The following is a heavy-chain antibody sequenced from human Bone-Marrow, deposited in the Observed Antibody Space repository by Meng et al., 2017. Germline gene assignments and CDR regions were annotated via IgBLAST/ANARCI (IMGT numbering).Heavy chain of an antibody. Sequence: GESLKISCAASGFTFSSYAMSWVRQAPGKGLEWVSYISSSGSTIYYADSVKGRFTISRDNAKNSLYLQMNSLRAEDTAVYYCARGGYSGYDYFLCAFDIWGQGTMVTVSS. CDR3: ARGGYSGYDYFLCAFDI. CDR1: GFTFSSYA. V-gene: IGHV3-48*03. D-gene: IGHD5-12*01. J-gene: IGHJ3*02. CDR2: ISSSGSTI.